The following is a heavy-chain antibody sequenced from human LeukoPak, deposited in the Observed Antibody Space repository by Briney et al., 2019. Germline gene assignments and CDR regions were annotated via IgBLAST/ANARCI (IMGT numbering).Heavy chain of an antibody. CDR2: IGTAGDT. Sequence: GGSLRLSCAASGFTFSSYDMHWVCQATGKGLEWVSAIGTAGDTYYPGSVKGRFTISRENAKNSLYLQMNSLRAGDTAVYYCARSKRYSSSWYPRDYYGMDVWGQGTTVTVSS. CDR3: ARSKRYSSSWYPRDYYGMDV. D-gene: IGHD6-13*01. CDR1: GFTFSSYD. J-gene: IGHJ6*02. V-gene: IGHV3-13*01.